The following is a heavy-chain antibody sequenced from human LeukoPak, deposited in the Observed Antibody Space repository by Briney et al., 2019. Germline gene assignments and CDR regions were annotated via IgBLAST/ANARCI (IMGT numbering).Heavy chain of an antibody. V-gene: IGHV4-39*07. CDR2: IYTSGST. CDR1: GGSISSTGSF. CDR3: ARAGSGYYHFDY. J-gene: IGHJ4*02. Sequence: PSETLSLTCTVSGGSISSTGSFWGWIRQPPGKGLEWIGRIYTSGSTNYNPSLKSRVTISVDTSKNQFSLKLSSVTAADTAVYYCARAGSGYYHFDYWGQGTLVTVSS. D-gene: IGHD3-22*01.